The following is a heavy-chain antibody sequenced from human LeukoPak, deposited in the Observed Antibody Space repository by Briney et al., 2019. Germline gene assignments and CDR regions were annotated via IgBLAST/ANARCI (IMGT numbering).Heavy chain of an antibody. J-gene: IGHJ3*02. CDR2: ISYSGTT. Sequence: SETLSLTCTVSGGSISSRPYYWGWVRQSPGKGLEWIGTISYSGTTYYNPSLKSRVTISVDTSKNQFSLKLSSVTAADTAVYYCARAEGENSSGFSDAFDIWGQGTMVTVSS. V-gene: IGHV4-39*07. CDR1: GGSISSRPYY. D-gene: IGHD6-19*01. CDR3: ARAEGENSSGFSDAFDI.